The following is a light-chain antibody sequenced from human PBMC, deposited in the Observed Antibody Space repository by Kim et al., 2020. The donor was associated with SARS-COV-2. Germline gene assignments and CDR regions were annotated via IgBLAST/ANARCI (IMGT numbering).Light chain of an antibody. J-gene: IGKJ1*01. V-gene: IGKV1-5*03. Sequence: ASVGDSVTITCRASQSISNWLAWYQQRPGKAPKLLMYKTSNLETGVPSTISGSGSGTEFTLTISSLQPDDSATYYCQQYDIYPWTFGQGTKVDIK. CDR1: QSISNW. CDR3: QQYDIYPWT. CDR2: KTS.